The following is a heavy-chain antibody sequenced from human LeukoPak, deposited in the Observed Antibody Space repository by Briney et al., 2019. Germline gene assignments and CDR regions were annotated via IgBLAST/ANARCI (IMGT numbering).Heavy chain of an antibody. J-gene: IGHJ4*02. CDR3: ARSNTMIVAHFDY. CDR1: GGSFSGYY. D-gene: IGHD3-22*01. Sequence: PSETLSLTCAVYGGSFSGYYWSWIRQPPGKGLEWIGEINHSGSTNYNPSLKSRVTISVDTSKNQFSLKLSSVTAADTAVYYCARSNTMIVAHFDYWGQGTLVTVSS. V-gene: IGHV4-34*01. CDR2: INHSGST.